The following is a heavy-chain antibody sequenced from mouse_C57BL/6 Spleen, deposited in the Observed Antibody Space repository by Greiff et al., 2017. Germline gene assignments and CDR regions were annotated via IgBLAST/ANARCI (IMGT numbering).Heavy chain of an antibody. D-gene: IGHD1-1*01. V-gene: IGHV1-81*01. J-gene: IGHJ4*01. CDR2: IYPRSGNT. Sequence: QVQLQQSGAELARPGASVKLSCKASGYTFTSYGISWVKQRTGQGLEWIGEIYPRSGNTYYNEKFKGKATLTADKSSSTAYMELRSLTSEDSAVYFCADYGSSYATPFAMDYWGQGTSVTVSS. CDR1: GYTFTSYG. CDR3: ADYGSSYATPFAMDY.